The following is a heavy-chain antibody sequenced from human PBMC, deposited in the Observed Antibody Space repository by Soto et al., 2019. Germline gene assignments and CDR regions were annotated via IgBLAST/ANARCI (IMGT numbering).Heavy chain of an antibody. D-gene: IGHD2-2*01. CDR3: ARDVWREPDCISTCCYYNWFDP. Sequence: QVQLVQSGAEVKKPGSSVRVSCKASGGTFSIYGISWVRQAPGQGLEWMGGIIPIFGTPNYAQKFQGRVTIMADESTRTAYMELSSLRSEDTAVYYCARDVWREPDCISTCCYYNWFDPWGQGTLVTVSS. CDR2: IIPIFGTP. V-gene: IGHV1-69*12. CDR1: GGTFSIYG. J-gene: IGHJ5*02.